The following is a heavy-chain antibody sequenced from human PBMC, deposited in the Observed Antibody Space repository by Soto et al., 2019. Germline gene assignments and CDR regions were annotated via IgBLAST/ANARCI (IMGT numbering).Heavy chain of an antibody. J-gene: IGHJ4*02. CDR3: ARVHDYDFWSGYRNYFDY. Sequence: GGSLRLSCAASGFTFSSYAMSWVRQAPGKGLEWVSYISSSGSTIYYADSVKGRFTISRDNAKNSLYLQMNSLRAEDTAVYYCARVHDYDFWSGYRNYFDYWGQGTLVTVSS. CDR1: GFTFSSYA. V-gene: IGHV3-48*04. D-gene: IGHD3-3*01. CDR2: ISSSGSTI.